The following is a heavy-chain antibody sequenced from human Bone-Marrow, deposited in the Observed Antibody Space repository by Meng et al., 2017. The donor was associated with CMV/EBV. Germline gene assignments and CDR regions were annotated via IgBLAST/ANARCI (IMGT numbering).Heavy chain of an antibody. V-gene: IGHV4-34*01. CDR3: ARRTTVRFLGAFDI. D-gene: IGHD3-3*01. CDR2: INHSGST. CDR1: GGSISGYY. Sequence: SETLSLTCAVYGGSISGYYWSWIRQPPGKGLEWIGEINHSGSTNYNPSLKSRVTISVDTSKNQFSLKLSSVTAADTAVYYCARRTTVRFLGAFDIWGQGTMVTVSS. J-gene: IGHJ3*02.